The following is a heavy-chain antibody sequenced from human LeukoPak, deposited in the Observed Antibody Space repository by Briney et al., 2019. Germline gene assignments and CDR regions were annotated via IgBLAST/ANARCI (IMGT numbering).Heavy chain of an antibody. CDR2: ISGSGGGT. V-gene: IGHV3-23*01. CDR1: GFTFSSYS. D-gene: IGHD2-2*01. Sequence: PGGSLRLSCAASGFTFSSYSMNWVRQAPGKGLEWISSISGSGGGTYYVDSVKGRFTISRDNSKSTLFLQMNSLSAADTAVYYCAKDRLRAYAGYGRYFEFWGRGTLVTVSS. J-gene: IGHJ2*01. CDR3: AKDRLRAYAGYGRYFEF.